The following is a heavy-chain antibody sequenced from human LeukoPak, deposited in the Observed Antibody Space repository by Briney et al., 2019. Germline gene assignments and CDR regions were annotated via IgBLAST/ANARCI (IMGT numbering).Heavy chain of an antibody. Sequence: KPSETLSLTCTVSGGSISSYYWSWIRQPPGKGLEWIGYIYDSGSTYYNPSLKSRVTISVDTSKNQFSLKLSSVTAADTAVYYCARESYYDSSSDYWGQGTLVTVSS. J-gene: IGHJ4*02. CDR1: GGSISSYY. D-gene: IGHD3-22*01. CDR3: ARESYYDSSSDY. V-gene: IGHV4-59*12. CDR2: IYDSGST.